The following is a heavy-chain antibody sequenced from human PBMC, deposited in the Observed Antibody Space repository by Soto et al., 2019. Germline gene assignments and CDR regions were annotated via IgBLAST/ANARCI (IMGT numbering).Heavy chain of an antibody. J-gene: IGHJ6*02. CDR1: GYTFTSYD. D-gene: IGHD2-2*02. CDR2: MNPNSGNT. Sequence: SVKVSCKASGYTFTSYDINWVRQATGQGLEWMGWMNPNSGNTGYAQKFQGRVTMTRNTSISTAYMELSSLRSEDTAVYYCARGEYCSSTSCHRRGNYYYYGMDVWGQGTTVTVSS. CDR3: ARGEYCSSTSCHRRGNYYYYGMDV. V-gene: IGHV1-8*01.